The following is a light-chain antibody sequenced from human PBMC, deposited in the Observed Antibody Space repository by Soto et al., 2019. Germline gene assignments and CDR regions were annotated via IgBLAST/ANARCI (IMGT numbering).Light chain of an antibody. J-gene: IGLJ2*01. CDR1: SSDVGGYNY. Sequence: QSALTQPASVSGSPGQSITISCTGTSSDVGGYNYVSWYQQHPGKAPKLMIYDVINRPSGVSNRFSGSKSDNTAALTISGFPSEDEADYYCSSYTSSSTRVFGGGTKLTVL. CDR3: SSYTSSSTRV. V-gene: IGLV2-14*01. CDR2: DVI.